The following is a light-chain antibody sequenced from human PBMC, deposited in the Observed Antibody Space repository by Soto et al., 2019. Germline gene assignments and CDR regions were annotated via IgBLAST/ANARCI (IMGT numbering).Light chain of an antibody. CDR2: NAS. CDR1: QSVSSSY. V-gene: IGKV3-20*01. CDR3: QQYGSSRT. J-gene: IGKJ1*01. Sequence: EIVLTQSPGTLSLSPGERATLSCRASQSVSSSYLAWYQQKPGQAPRLLLYNASRRATGIPDRFSGSGSGTDFTLTISRLEPEDFAVYYCQQYGSSRTFGQGTRVEIK.